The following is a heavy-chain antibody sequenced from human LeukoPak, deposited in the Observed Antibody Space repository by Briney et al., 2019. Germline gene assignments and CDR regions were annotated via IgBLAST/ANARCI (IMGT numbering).Heavy chain of an antibody. CDR1: GGTFSSYA. D-gene: IGHD2-21*02. Sequence: SVKVSCKASGGTFSSYAISWVRQAPGQGLEWMGGIIPIFGTGNCAQKFQGRVTITADESTNTVFMEPSSLRSEDTAVYYCARRACGGDCHSSYYYYYGMDVWGQGTTVTVAS. J-gene: IGHJ6*02. CDR3: ARRACGGDCHSSYYYYYGMDV. CDR2: IIPIFGTG. V-gene: IGHV1-69*13.